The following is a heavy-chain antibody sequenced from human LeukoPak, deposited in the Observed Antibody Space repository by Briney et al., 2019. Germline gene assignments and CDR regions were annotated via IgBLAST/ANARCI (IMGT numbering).Heavy chain of an antibody. D-gene: IGHD2-2*01. V-gene: IGHV4-30-4*01. J-gene: IGHJ6*02. CDR2: IYYSGST. CDR1: GGSISSGDYY. CDR3: ARGSEEKIVVVPAASEGPGMDV. Sequence: SQTLSLTCTVSGGSISSGDYYWSWIRQPPGKGLEWIGYIYYSGSTYYNPSLKSRVTISVDTSKNQFSLKLSSVTAADTAVYYCARGSEEKIVVVPAASEGPGMDVWGQGTTVTVSS.